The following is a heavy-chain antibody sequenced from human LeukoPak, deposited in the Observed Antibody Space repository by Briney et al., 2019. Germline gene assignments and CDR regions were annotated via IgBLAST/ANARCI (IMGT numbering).Heavy chain of an antibody. CDR2: ISTDGSST. Sequence: TGGSLRLSCAASGFTFSRYWMHWVRQGPGKGLVWVSRISTDGSSTDYADSVKGRFTISRENAKNTLYLQMNSLRAEDTAVYYCARTRTLPIAGGFDTWGQGSLVTVSS. CDR1: GFTFSRYW. V-gene: IGHV3-74*01. CDR3: ARTRTLPIAGGFDT. J-gene: IGHJ5*02. D-gene: IGHD3-16*01.